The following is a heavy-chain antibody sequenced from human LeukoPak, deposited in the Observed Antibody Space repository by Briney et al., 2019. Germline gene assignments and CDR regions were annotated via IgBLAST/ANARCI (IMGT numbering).Heavy chain of an antibody. V-gene: IGHV4-30-4*01. Sequence: PSQTLSLTCTVSGGSISSADYYWSWIRQPPGKGLEWIGYIYYSGNTYHNPSLKSRLSISVDTSKNQFSLRLSSMTAADTAVYYCARDSSGYGPFDYWGQGTLVTVSS. D-gene: IGHD3-22*01. CDR1: GGSISSADYY. CDR2: IYYSGNT. J-gene: IGHJ4*02. CDR3: ARDSSGYGPFDY.